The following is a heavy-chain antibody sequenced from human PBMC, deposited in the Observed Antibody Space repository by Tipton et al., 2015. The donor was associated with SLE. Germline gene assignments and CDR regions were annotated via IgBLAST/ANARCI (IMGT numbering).Heavy chain of an antibody. Sequence: SLRLSCAGFRFTFSSYAMTWVRRAPGKGLEWVSGISGSGDFTYYADSVKGRFTISRDNSKNILYLQMSSVRAEDTAVYFCAKDVYSGRYLGDTFDLWGQGTMVTVSS. D-gene: IGHD1-26*01. CDR1: RFTFSSYA. J-gene: IGHJ3*01. V-gene: IGHV3-23*01. CDR2: ISGSGDFT. CDR3: AKDVYSGRYLGDTFDL.